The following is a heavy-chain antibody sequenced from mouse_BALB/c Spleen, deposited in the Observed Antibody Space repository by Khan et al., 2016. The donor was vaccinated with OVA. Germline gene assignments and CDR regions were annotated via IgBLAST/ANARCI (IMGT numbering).Heavy chain of an antibody. J-gene: IGHJ3*01. V-gene: IGHV1-26*01. Sequence: EVQLKQSGPDLVKPGASVKISCKASGYSFTLYYMSWVKQSHGKSLEWIGRVNPNTDNINYNQEFKGKAILTVDKSSNTAYMELRSLTSEDSAVYFCARGYDFFASGGQGTLVTVSA. CDR3: ARGYDFFAS. D-gene: IGHD2-14*01. CDR1: GYSFTLYY. CDR2: VNPNTDNI.